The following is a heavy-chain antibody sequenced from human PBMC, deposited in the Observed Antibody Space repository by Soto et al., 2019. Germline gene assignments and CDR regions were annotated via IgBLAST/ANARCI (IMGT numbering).Heavy chain of an antibody. CDR3: AKGMYYYDSSGYRLFDY. CDR2: ISVSGGST. J-gene: IGHJ4*02. V-gene: IGHV3-23*01. D-gene: IGHD3-22*01. Sequence: GGSLRLSCAASGFTFRNYAMNWVRQAPGKRLEWVSGISVSGGSTYYADSVKGRFTVSRDNSKNTVFLQMNSLRAEDTAVYFCAKGMYYYDSSGYRLFDYWGQGTLVTVSS. CDR1: GFTFRNYA.